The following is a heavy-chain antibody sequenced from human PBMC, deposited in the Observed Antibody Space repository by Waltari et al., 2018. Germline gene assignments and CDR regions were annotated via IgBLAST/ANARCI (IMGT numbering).Heavy chain of an antibody. CDR1: GGSFSGYY. CDR2: INHRGST. V-gene: IGHV4-34*01. Sequence: QVQLQQWGAGLLKPSETLSLTCAVYGGSFSGYYWSWIRQPPGKGLEWIGEINHRGSTHYNPALKSRVPIPITSSNNQISLKLNFLTAAVTTVYYCTRQYSRSAFLEYFDYSGQATLVTVSS. D-gene: IGHD6-6*01. J-gene: IGHJ4*02. CDR3: TRQYSRSAFLEYFDY.